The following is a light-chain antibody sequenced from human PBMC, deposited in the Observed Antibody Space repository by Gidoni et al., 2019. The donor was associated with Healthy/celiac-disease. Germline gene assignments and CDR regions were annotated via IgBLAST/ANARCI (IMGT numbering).Light chain of an antibody. CDR1: QRISSW. V-gene: IGKV1-5*03. Sequence: STGDRVTITCRASQRISSWWAWYQQKPGKAPKLLIYKASSLESGVPSRFSGSGSGTEFTLTISSLQPDDFATYYCQQYNSYTLTFGGGTKVEIK. J-gene: IGKJ4*01. CDR3: QQYNSYTLT. CDR2: KAS.